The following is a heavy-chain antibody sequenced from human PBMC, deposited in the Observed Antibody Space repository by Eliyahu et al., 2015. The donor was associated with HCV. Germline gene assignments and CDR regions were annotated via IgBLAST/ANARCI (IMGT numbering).Heavy chain of an antibody. CDR2: ISSDGINK. V-gene: IGHV3-30*04. D-gene: IGHD4-23*01. J-gene: IGHJ6*02. CDR3: ARDPDYGFNSGGYYYYSLDV. CDR1: GFTFSYYA. Sequence: QVQLVESGGGVVQPGRSLRLSCAASGFTFSYYAXHWVRQAPGKGLEWVAVISSDGINKYYADSVKGRFTFSRDNSKNALYLQMNSLRVEDTAVYYCARDPDYGFNSGGYYYYSLDVWGQGTTVIVSS.